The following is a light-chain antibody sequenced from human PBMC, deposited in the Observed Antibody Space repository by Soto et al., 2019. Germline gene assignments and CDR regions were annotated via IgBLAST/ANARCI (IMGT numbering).Light chain of an antibody. CDR1: QTINSW. CDR2: DAS. Sequence: DIQMTQSPSTLSASVGDRVTITCRASQTINSWLAWYQQKPGKAPKVLIFDASSLKTGVPSRFSGSGSGTEFTLTISNLQPDDLATYYCQQYDGYSSGPFGQGTKVDI. CDR3: QQYDGYSSGP. V-gene: IGKV1-5*01. J-gene: IGKJ1*01.